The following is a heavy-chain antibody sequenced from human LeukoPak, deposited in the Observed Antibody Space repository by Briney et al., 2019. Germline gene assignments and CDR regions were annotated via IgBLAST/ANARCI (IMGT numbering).Heavy chain of an antibody. CDR1: GFTFSTYA. Sequence: GGSLRLSCAASGFTFSTYAMSWVRQVPGKGLEWVSGISNTAGFTYYADSVKGRFTISRDNSKNTLYLQLNSLRAEDTAVYYCAKSNYYCSESCQPDDAFDVWGQGTMVTVSS. CDR3: AKSNYYCSESCQPDDAFDV. J-gene: IGHJ3*01. CDR2: ISNTAGFT. D-gene: IGHD2-15*01. V-gene: IGHV3-23*01.